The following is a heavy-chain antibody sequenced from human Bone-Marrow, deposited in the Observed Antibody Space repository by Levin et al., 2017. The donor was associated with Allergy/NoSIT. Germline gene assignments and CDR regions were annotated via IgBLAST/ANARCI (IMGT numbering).Heavy chain of an antibody. CDR1: GFTFGDYY. CDR2: IGTSGSSI. CDR3: ARDRTQNSYVAMDV. D-gene: IGHD5-18*01. Sequence: GGSLRLSLTCAASGFTFGDYYMSWIRQAPGKGLEWISYIGTSGSSINYADSVKGRFTISRDNAKNSLYLQMNSLRAEDTAVYYCARDRTQNSYVAMDVWGQGTTVTVSS. V-gene: IGHV3-11*01. J-gene: IGHJ6*02.